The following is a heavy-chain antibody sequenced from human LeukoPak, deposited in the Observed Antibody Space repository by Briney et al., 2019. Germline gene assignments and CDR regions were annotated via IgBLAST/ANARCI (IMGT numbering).Heavy chain of an antibody. D-gene: IGHD2-21*02. CDR3: AREALAYCGGDCYSSVYFDY. CDR1: GFTFSSYW. CDR2: IKPDGGET. J-gene: IGHJ4*02. V-gene: IGHV3-7*01. Sequence: GGSLRLSCAASGFTFSSYWMNWVRQAPGKGLEWVANIKPDGGETYYVDSVKGRVTISRDNSKNTLYLQMNSLRAEDKAVYYCAREALAYCGGDCYSSVYFDYWGQGTLVTVSS.